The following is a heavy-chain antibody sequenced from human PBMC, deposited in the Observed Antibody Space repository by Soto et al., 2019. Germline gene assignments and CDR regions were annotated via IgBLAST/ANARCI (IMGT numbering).Heavy chain of an antibody. CDR2: IDPSDSYT. J-gene: IGHJ4*02. V-gene: IGHV5-10-1*01. CDR1: GYSFTTYW. D-gene: IGHD1-7*01. CDR3: ARLDNWNYGIDY. Sequence: PGESLKISCQGSGYSFTTYWISWVRQMPGKGLEWMGRIDPSDSYTNYSPSFQGHVTISADKSISTAYLQWSSLKASDTAMYYCARLDNWNYGIDYWGQGTLVTVSS.